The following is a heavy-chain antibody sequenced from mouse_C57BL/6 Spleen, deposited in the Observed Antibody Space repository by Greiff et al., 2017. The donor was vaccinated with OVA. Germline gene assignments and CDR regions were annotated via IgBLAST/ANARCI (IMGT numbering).Heavy chain of an antibody. J-gene: IGHJ3*01. Sequence: VQLQESGAELVKPGASVKLSCKASGYTFTSYWMHWVKQRPGRGLEWIGRIDPNSGGTKYNEKFKSKATLTVDKPSSTAYMQLSSLTSEDSAVYYCARPDGSSYVGFAYWGQGTLVTVSA. V-gene: IGHV1-72*01. CDR1: GYTFTSYW. D-gene: IGHD1-1*01. CDR2: IDPNSGGT. CDR3: ARPDGSSYVGFAY.